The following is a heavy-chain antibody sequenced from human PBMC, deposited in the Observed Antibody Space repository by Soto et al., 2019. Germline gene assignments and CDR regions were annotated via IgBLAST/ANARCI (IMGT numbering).Heavy chain of an antibody. Sequence: KTSETLSLTCTVSGGSISSGDYYWSWIRQPPGKGLEWIGYIYYSGSTYYNPSLKSRLTISVDTSKNQFSLKLSSVTAADTAVYYCARGDGRWSNTRAEYFQHWGQGTLVTVSS. J-gene: IGHJ1*01. CDR1: GGSISSGDYY. D-gene: IGHD2-15*01. V-gene: IGHV4-30-4*01. CDR2: IYYSGST. CDR3: ARGDGRWSNTRAEYFQH.